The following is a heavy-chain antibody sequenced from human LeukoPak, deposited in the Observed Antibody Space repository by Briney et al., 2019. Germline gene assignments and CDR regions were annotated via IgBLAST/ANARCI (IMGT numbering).Heavy chain of an antibody. CDR1: GFTFSNYV. V-gene: IGHV3-7*01. CDR2: IKPDGNDK. D-gene: IGHD2-2*01. J-gene: IGHJ4*02. Sequence: GGSLRLSCAASGFTFSNYVMQWVRQGPGKGLEWVATIKPDGNDKYYVDSVKGQFTMSRDNGKNSLYLQMNSLRAEDTAVYYCARAPLHLAMYHYFDYWGQGTLVTVSS. CDR3: ARAPLHLAMYHYFDY.